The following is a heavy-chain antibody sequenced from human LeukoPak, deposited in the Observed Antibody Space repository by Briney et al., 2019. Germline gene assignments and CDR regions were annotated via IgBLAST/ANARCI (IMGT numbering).Heavy chain of an antibody. V-gene: IGHV3-30*18. J-gene: IGHJ4*02. CDR1: GFTFSSYG. CDR3: AKDGPYGGQLLQY. CDR2: ISYDGSNK. Sequence: TGGSLRLSCAASGFTFSSYGMHWVRQAPGKGLEWVAVISYDGSNKYYADSVKGRFTISRDNSKNTLYLQMNSLRAEDTAVYYCAKDGPYGGQLLQYWGQGTLVTVSS. D-gene: IGHD6-6*01.